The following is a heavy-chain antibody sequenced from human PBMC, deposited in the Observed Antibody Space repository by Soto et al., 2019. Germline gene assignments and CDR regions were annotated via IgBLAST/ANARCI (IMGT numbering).Heavy chain of an antibody. V-gene: IGHV3-74*01. CDR3: TRGPRPTSIGTGAF. J-gene: IGHJ4*02. D-gene: IGHD3-10*01. Sequence: RRLSCETSGFIFSMYWMHWVRQVPGKGPQWVARITDDGSTTYYAASVEGRFTISRDNAKNALYLQMTSLRADDTAVYYCTRGPRPTSIGTGAFWGQGTLVTVSS. CDR1: GFIFSMYW. CDR2: ITDDGSTT.